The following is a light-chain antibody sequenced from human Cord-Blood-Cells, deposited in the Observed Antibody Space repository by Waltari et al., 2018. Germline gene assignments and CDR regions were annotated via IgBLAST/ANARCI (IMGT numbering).Light chain of an antibody. Sequence: QSALTQPASVSGSPGQSITISCTGTSRDVGGYNYVYWYQQHPGKAPKLMIYDVSKRPSGVPDRFSGSKSGNTASLTISGLQAEDEADYYCCSYAGSYTLVFGGGTKLTVL. J-gene: IGLJ3*02. CDR3: CSYAGSYTLV. CDR2: DVS. CDR1: SRDVGGYNY. V-gene: IGLV2-11*01.